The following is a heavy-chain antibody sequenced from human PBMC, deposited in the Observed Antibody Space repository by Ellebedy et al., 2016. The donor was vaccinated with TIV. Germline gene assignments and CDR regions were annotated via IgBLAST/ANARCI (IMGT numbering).Heavy chain of an antibody. V-gene: IGHV4-59*01. Sequence: MPSETLSLTCAVYGGSFSGYYWSWIRQPPGKGLEWIGYIYYNGNANYNPSFKSRVTISVDTSKNQFSLKLSSVTAADTAVYYCARTPMNSPSTSGPFDYWGQGTPVTVSS. CDR3: ARTPMNSPSTSGPFDY. CDR2: IYYNGNA. J-gene: IGHJ4*02. D-gene: IGHD2-8*01. CDR1: GGSFSGYY.